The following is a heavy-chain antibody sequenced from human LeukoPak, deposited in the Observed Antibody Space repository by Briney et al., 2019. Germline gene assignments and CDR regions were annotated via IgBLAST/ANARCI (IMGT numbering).Heavy chain of an antibody. D-gene: IGHD3-3*01. CDR2: INPNSGGT. J-gene: IGHJ5*02. CDR3: ARDADPRPPYDFWSGFVEGDFDP. V-gene: IGHV1-2*02. CDR1: GYTFTGYY. Sequence: ASVKVSCKASGYTFTGYYMHWVRQAPGQGLEWMGWINPNSGGTNYAQKFQGRVTMTRDTSTSTVYMELSSLRSEDTAVYYCARDADPRPPYDFWSGFVEGDFDPWGQGTLVTVSS.